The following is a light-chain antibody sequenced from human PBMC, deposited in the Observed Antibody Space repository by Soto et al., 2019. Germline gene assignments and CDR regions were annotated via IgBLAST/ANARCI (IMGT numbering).Light chain of an antibody. V-gene: IGLV2-18*02. CDR2: EVN. Sequence: QSALTQPPSVSGSPGQSVSISCTGTSSDVGTYNRVSWYQQPPGTAPKLMIFEVNNRPAGVPDRFSGSKSGNTASLTISGLQAEDEAVYYCSSYTSSSTYVFGTGTKLTVL. J-gene: IGLJ2*01. CDR3: SSYTSSSTYV. CDR1: SSDVGTYNR.